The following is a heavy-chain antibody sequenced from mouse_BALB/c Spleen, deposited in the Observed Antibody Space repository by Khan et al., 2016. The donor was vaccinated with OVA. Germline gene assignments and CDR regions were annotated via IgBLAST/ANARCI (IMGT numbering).Heavy chain of an antibody. D-gene: IGHD1-1*01. Sequence: EVQLQESGPGLVKPSQSLSLTCTVTGYSITSDYAWNWIRQLPGNKLEWMAYISYSGSTSYHPSLKSRVSITRDTSKHQFFLQLNSVTTEDTAAYYCARRYYYAHWYFDVWGAGTTVTVSS. J-gene: IGHJ1*01. CDR3: ARRYYYAHWYFDV. CDR1: GYSITSDYA. V-gene: IGHV3-2*02. CDR2: ISYSGST.